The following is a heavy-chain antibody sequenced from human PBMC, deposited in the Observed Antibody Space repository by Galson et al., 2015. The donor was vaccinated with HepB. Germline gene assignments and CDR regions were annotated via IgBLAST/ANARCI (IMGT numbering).Heavy chain of an antibody. V-gene: IGHV3-23*01. CDR2: ISGSGGST. Sequence: SLRLSCAASGFTFSSYAMSWVRQAPGKGLEWVSAISGSGGSTYYADSVKGRFTISRDNSKNTLYLQMNSLRAEDTAVYYCAKYRLGGELPDPNWFDPWGQGTLVTVSS. J-gene: IGHJ5*02. D-gene: IGHD1-26*01. CDR3: AKYRLGGELPDPNWFDP. CDR1: GFTFSSYA.